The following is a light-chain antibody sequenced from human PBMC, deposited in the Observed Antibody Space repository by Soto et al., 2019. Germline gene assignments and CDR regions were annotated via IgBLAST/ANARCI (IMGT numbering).Light chain of an antibody. V-gene: IGLV1-40*01. CDR2: ANN. CDR3: QSYDSSLSGYVV. J-gene: IGLJ2*01. CDR1: SSNIGAGYD. Sequence: QSVLTQPPSVSGAPGQRVTISGTGSSSNIGAGYDVYWYQQLPGTAPKLLIYANNNRPSGVPDRFSGSKSGTSASLAITGLQAEDEADYYCQSYDSSLSGYVVFGGGTKVTVL.